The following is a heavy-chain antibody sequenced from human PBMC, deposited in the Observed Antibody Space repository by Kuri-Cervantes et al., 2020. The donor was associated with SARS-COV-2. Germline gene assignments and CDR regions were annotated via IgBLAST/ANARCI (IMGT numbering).Heavy chain of an antibody. Sequence: AGSLRLSCAASGFTFSSYDMNWVRQAPGKGLGWVSYISSSGSTIYYADSVKGRFTISRDNAKNSLYLQMNILRAEDTAVYYCASVRITMVRGVRVSRDYWGQGNLVTVSS. D-gene: IGHD3-10*01. CDR1: GFTFSSYD. CDR2: ISSSGSTI. J-gene: IGHJ4*02. V-gene: IGHV3-48*03. CDR3: ASVRITMVRGVRVSRDY.